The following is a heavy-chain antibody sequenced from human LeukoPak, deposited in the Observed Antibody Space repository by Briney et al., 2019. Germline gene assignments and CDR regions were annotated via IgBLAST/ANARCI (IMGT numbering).Heavy chain of an antibody. CDR3: ARYESIVRGFDY. CDR2: IYHSGST. J-gene: IGHJ4*02. D-gene: IGHD3-10*01. V-gene: IGHV4-38-2*02. CDR1: GYSISSGYY. Sequence: SETLSLTCTVSGYSISSGYYWGWIRQPPGKGLEWIGSIYHSGSTYYNPSLKSRVTISVDTSKNQFSLKLSSVTAADTAVYYCARYESIVRGFDYWGQGTLVTVSS.